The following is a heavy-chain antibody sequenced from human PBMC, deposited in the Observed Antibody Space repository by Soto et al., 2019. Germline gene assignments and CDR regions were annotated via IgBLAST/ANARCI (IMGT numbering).Heavy chain of an antibody. V-gene: IGHV4-34*01. Sequence: QVHLQQWGAGLLKPSETLSLTCAVYGGSFSDTYWNWFRQPPGKGLEWIGEINHNTNTIYNPSLTRRVPISVDTSKKHFSLQFSSVTAADAAVYYFAGVVRLFRGSFDPWGQGTLVTVS. D-gene: IGHD2-15*01. J-gene: IGHJ5*02. CDR3: AGVVRLFRGSFDP. CDR1: GGSFSDTY. CDR2: INHNTNT.